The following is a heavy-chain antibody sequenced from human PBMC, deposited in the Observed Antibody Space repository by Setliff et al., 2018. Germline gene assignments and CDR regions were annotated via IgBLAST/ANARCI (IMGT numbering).Heavy chain of an antibody. J-gene: IGHJ4*02. CDR2: NYISGST. CDR1: GGSISSGNYF. CDR3: TKGRVGLAARAGY. Sequence: SETLSLTCTVSGGSISSGNYFWNWIRQPAGKGLEWIGRNYISGSTNYNPSLKSRVTISVDTSRNQFSLQLSSVTSADTAIYYCTKGRVGLAARAGYWGQGTLVTVSS. D-gene: IGHD1-26*01. V-gene: IGHV4-61*02.